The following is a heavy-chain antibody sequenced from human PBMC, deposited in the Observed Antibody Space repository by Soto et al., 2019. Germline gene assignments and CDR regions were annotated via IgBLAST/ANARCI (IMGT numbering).Heavy chain of an antibody. CDR3: ATGTDPRYIAAATYYFDY. Sequence: ASVKVSCKASGGTFSSYAISWVRQAPGQGLEWMGGIIPIFGTANYAQKFQGRVTITADESTSTAYMELSSLRSEDTAVYYCATGTDPRYIAAATYYFDYWGQGTLVTVSS. CDR2: IIPIFGTA. J-gene: IGHJ4*02. V-gene: IGHV1-69*13. CDR1: GGTFSSYA. D-gene: IGHD6-13*01.